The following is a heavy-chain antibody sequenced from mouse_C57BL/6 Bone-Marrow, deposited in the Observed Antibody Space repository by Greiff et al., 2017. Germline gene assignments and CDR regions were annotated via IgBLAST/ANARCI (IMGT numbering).Heavy chain of an antibody. CDR1: GYTFTSYW. D-gene: IGHD2-1*01. Sequence: QVQLQQPGAELVRPGTSVKLSCKASGYTFTSYWMHWVKQRPGQGLEWIGVIDPSDSYTNYNQKFKGKATLTVDTSSSTAYMQLSSLTSEDSAVYYCFYYGSLRDYWGQGTSVTVSS. J-gene: IGHJ4*01. V-gene: IGHV1-59*01. CDR2: IDPSDSYT. CDR3: FYYGSLRDY.